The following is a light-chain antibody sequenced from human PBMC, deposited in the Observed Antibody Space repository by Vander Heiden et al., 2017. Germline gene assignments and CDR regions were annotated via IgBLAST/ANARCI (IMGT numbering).Light chain of an antibody. Sequence: EIVMTQSPATLSVSPGERATLSCRASQSVSSNLGWYQQTPCQAPRLLIYGASTRATGIPARFSGSWSATEFTLTISSLQSEDFAVYYCQRYNNWPETFGQGTKVEIK. CDR2: GAS. J-gene: IGKJ1*01. CDR1: QSVSSN. V-gene: IGKV3-15*01. CDR3: QRYNNWPET.